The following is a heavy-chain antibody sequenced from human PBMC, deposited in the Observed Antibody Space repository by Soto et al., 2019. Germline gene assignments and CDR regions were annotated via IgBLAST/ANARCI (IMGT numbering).Heavy chain of an antibody. J-gene: IGHJ5*02. CDR1: GFTFSDYG. V-gene: IGHV3-23*01. CDR2: ISGSGST. D-gene: IGHD1-26*01. CDR3: AKDYLRWAQS. Sequence: GGSLRLSCAASGFTFSDYGMSWVRQAPGKGLEWVSAISGSGSTFYADSVKGRFTVSRDNSKNTLYLQMNSMRAEDTAVYYCAKDYLRWAQSWGQGTLVTVSS.